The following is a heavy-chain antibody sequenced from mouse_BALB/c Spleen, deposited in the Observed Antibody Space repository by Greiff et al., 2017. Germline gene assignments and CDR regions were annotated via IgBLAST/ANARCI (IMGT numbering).Heavy chain of an antibody. J-gene: IGHJ3*01. V-gene: IGHV1S29*02. CDR2: IYPYNGGT. D-gene: IGHD2-4*01. CDR3: ARPYYDYDGVPWFAY. Sequence: DVQLQESGPELVKPGASVKISCKASGYTFTDYNMHWVKQSHGKSLEWIGYIYPYNGGTGYNQKFKSKATLTVDNSSSTAYMELRSLTSEDSAVYYCARPYYDYDGVPWFAYWGQGTLVTVSA. CDR1: GYTFTDYN.